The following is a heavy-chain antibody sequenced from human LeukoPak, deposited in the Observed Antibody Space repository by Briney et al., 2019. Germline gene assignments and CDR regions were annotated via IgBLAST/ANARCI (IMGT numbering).Heavy chain of an antibody. CDR2: INHSGST. CDR1: GGSFSGYY. Sequence: KSSETLSLTCAVYGGSFSGYYWSWIRQPPGKGLEWIGEINHSGSTNYNPSLKSRVTISVDTSKNQFSLKLSSVTAADTAVYYCASQHGYSSGWYFESSYNWFDPWGQGTLVTVSS. CDR3: ASQHGYSSGWYFESSYNWFDP. V-gene: IGHV4-34*01. J-gene: IGHJ5*02. D-gene: IGHD6-19*01.